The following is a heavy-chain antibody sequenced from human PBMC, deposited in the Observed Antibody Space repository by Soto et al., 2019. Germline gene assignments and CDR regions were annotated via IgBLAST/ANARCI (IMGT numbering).Heavy chain of an antibody. CDR1: GFTLSGHW. J-gene: IGHJ6*02. CDR3: AKDIGHRYSSSGRTLRLHYGMDV. V-gene: IGHV3-74*01. D-gene: IGHD6-13*01. Sequence: EVHLVESGGGLVQPGGSLRLSCAASGFTLSGHWMHWVRQVPGKGLVWVSRINSDGSTTSYADSVKGRFTISRDNAKKSLHLQMNRLRAEDTDLYYCAKDIGHRYSSSGRTLRLHYGMDVWGQGTTVTVSS. CDR2: INSDGSTT.